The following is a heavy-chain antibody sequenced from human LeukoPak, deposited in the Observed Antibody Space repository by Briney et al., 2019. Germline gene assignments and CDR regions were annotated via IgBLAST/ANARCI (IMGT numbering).Heavy chain of an antibody. D-gene: IGHD1-26*01. Sequence: GASVKVSCKESGYTFTGYYMHWVGQAPGQGLEWMGIINPSGGSTSYAQKFQGRVTITRDTSTSTVYMELSSLRSEDTAVYYCTSGSYYYFDYWGQGTLVTVSS. J-gene: IGHJ4*02. V-gene: IGHV1-46*01. CDR1: GYTFTGYY. CDR2: INPSGGST. CDR3: TSGSYYYFDY.